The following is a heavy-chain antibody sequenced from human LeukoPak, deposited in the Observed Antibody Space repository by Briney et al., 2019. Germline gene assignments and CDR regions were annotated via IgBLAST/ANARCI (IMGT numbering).Heavy chain of an antibody. Sequence: ASVKVSCKASGYTFTGFYMHWVRQAPGHGLEWVGWINPHSGGTNYAQKFQGRVSMTRDTSISTAYMELSRLKSDDTAVYYCATERGIVGASVGFDYWGQGTLVTVSS. V-gene: IGHV1-2*02. CDR3: ATERGIVGASVGFDY. CDR1: GYTFTGFY. CDR2: INPHSGGT. D-gene: IGHD1-26*01. J-gene: IGHJ4*02.